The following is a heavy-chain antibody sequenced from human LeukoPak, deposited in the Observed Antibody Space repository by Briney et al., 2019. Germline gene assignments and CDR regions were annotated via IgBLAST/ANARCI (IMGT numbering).Heavy chain of an antibody. CDR2: MSASGHLI. D-gene: IGHD2-21*01. Sequence: PGGSLRLSCAASGFSFSDWAMNWVRHPPGKGLEWVSSMSASGHLIDYTDSVKGRFTISRDNSKNTLYLQMTSLRAEDTAIYYCAKPGFCDGDKCCYSVWGRGTLVTVSS. V-gene: IGHV3-23*01. CDR1: GFSFSDWA. CDR3: AKPGFCDGDKCCYSV. J-gene: IGHJ4*02.